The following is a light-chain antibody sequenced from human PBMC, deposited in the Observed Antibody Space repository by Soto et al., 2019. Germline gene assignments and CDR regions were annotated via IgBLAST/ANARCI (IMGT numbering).Light chain of an antibody. CDR1: QSTSKF. J-gene: IGKJ5*01. V-gene: IGKV1-39*01. Sequence: DLQMTQSPFTLSGSVGDRFIFTCLASQSTSKFLAWYRQKPGKAPRLLIYGVSKLAPGIPSRFSGSGSETDFTLTISSLQPEDFVTYYCQQSYSTSMTFGQGTQLEIK. CDR3: QQSYSTSMT. CDR2: GVS.